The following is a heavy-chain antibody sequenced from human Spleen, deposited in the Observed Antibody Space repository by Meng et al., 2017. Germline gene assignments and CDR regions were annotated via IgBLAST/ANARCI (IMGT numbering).Heavy chain of an antibody. CDR1: GGSITSSNW. Sequence: QVQLEESGQRLVTPSGTLALSCAVSGGSITSSNWWTWVSQSPGKGLKWIGEIYHSGSTNYNGALKSRVNISVDGSKKQFSMKMSSVTAEEKGIYYCARVGEYALDYWGQGTLVTVSS. J-gene: IGHJ4*02. CDR2: IYHSGST. V-gene: IGHV4-4*02. CDR3: ARVGEYALDY. D-gene: IGHD3-16*01.